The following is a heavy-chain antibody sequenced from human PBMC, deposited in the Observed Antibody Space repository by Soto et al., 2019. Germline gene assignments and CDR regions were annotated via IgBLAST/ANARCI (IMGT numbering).Heavy chain of an antibody. CDR1: GGTFSSYT. V-gene: IGHV1-69*02. D-gene: IGHD4-17*01. Sequence: QVQLVQSGAEVKKPGSSVKVSCKASGGTFSSYTISWVRQAPGQGLEWMGRIIPILGIANYAQKFQGRVTITADKSTSTAYMELSSLRSEDTAVYYCANLPDYGDYVVYGIDVWGQGTTVTVSS. CDR2: IIPILGIA. CDR3: ANLPDYGDYVVYGIDV. J-gene: IGHJ6*02.